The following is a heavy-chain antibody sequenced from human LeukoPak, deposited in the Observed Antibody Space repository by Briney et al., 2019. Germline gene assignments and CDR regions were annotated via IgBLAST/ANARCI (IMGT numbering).Heavy chain of an antibody. V-gene: IGHV3-20*04. D-gene: IGHD2-15*01. CDR1: GFTFDDYG. CDR3: ARWWGFYMDV. Sequence: GGSLRLSCAASGFTFDDYGMSWVRPAPGKGLEWVSGINWNGGRTGYADSVKGRFTTSRDNAKNSLYLQMNSLTAEDTALYYCARWWGFYMDVWGKGTTVTVSS. J-gene: IGHJ6*03. CDR2: INWNGGRT.